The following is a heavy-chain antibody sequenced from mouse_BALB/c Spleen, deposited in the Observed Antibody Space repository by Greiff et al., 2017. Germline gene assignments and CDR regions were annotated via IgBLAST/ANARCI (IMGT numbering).Heavy chain of an antibody. J-gene: IGHJ3*01. V-gene: IGHV5-9*03. CDR1: GFTFSSYT. CDR3: ARKGYGNYGPFAY. Sequence: EVMLVESGGGLVKPGGSLKLSCAASGFTFSSYTMSWVRQTPEKRLEWVATISSGGGNTYYPDSVKGRFTISRDNAKNNLYLQMSSLRSEDTALYYCARKGYGNYGPFAYWGQGTLVTVSA. D-gene: IGHD2-10*02. CDR2: ISSGGGNT.